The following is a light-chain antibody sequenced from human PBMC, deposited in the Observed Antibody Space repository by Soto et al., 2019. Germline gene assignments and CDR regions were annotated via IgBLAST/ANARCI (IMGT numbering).Light chain of an antibody. CDR1: SSDVGGYNY. V-gene: IGLV2-14*01. CDR2: DVS. Sequence: ALTQPASVSGSPGQSITISCTGTSSDVGGYNYVSWYQQHPGKAPKLMIYDVSNRPSGVSNRFSGSKSGDTASLTISGLQAEDEADYYCSSYSSISAYVFGIGTKVTVL. J-gene: IGLJ1*01. CDR3: SSYSSISAYV.